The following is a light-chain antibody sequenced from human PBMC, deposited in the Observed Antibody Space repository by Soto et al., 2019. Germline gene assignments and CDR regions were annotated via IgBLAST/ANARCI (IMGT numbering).Light chain of an antibody. Sequence: EIVMTQSPATLSVATGESATLSCRASQSVSSNLAWYQQKPGQAPRLLIYGASTRATGIPARFSGSGSGTEFTLTISSLQSEAFAVYYCQQYNNWPPMYTFGQGTKLEIK. V-gene: IGKV3-15*01. CDR2: GAS. J-gene: IGKJ2*01. CDR1: QSVSSN. CDR3: QQYNNWPPMYT.